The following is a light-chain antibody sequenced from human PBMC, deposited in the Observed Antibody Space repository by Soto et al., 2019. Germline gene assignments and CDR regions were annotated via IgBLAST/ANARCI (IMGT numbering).Light chain of an antibody. CDR3: QQYNNWPLT. CDR2: GAS. CDR1: QSVSSN. Sequence: EIVMTQSPATLSVSPGERATLSCRASQSVSSNLAWYQQKPGQAPRLLIYGASTRATGIPARFSGSGSGTDFTLPISSLQSEDFAVYYCQQYNNWPLTFGGGTKVEI. V-gene: IGKV3-15*01. J-gene: IGKJ4*01.